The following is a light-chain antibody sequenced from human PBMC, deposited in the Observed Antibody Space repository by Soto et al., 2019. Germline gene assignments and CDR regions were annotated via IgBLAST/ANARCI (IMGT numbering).Light chain of an antibody. CDR2: GNS. CDR1: SSHIGAGYH. J-gene: IGLJ1*01. CDR3: QSYDTSLSGSYV. V-gene: IGLV1-40*01. Sequence: QSVLTQPPSVSGAPGQRVTISCTGSSSHIGAGYHVHWYQQLPGTAPKLLIYGNSNRPSGVPDRFSGSKSATSASLAITGLQAEDEADYYCQSYDTSLSGSYVFGTGTTLTVL.